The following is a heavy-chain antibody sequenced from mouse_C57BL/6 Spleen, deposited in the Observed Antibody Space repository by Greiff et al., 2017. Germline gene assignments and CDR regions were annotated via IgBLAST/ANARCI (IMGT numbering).Heavy chain of an antibody. CDR2: INYDGSST. J-gene: IGHJ1*03. Sequence: EVKLVESEGGLVQPGSSMKLSCTASGFTFSDYYMAWVRQVPEKGLEWVANINYDGSSTYYLDSLKSRFIISRDNAKNILYLQMSSLKSEDTATXYCARVYAEEGYFDVWGTGTTVTVSS. D-gene: IGHD1-1*01. CDR1: GFTFSDYY. CDR3: ARVYAEEGYFDV. V-gene: IGHV5-16*01.